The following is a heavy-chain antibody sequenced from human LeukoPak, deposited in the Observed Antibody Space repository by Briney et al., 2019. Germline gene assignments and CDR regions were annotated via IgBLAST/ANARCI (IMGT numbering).Heavy chain of an antibody. V-gene: IGHV4-30-4*01. D-gene: IGHD3-22*01. Sequence: SETLSLTCTVSGGSISSDDYYWSWIRQPPGKGLEWIAYMYYSGSTYYNPSLKSRVTMSADTSKNQLSLKLSSVTAADTAVYYCARPYYYDSRIDPWGQGILVTVSS. J-gene: IGHJ5*02. CDR1: GGSISSDDYY. CDR2: MYYSGST. CDR3: ARPYYYDSRIDP.